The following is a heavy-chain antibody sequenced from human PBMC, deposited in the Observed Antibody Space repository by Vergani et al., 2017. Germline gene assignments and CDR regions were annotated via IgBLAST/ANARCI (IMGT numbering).Heavy chain of an antibody. J-gene: IGHJ1*01. D-gene: IGHD6-19*01. CDR2: IYYTVTT. CDR1: GVSIGSNSYY. Sequence: QLQLQESGPGLVKPSEPLSLTCTVSGVSIGSNSYYWGWIRQPPGKGLEWIGTIYYTVTTYYKEAHKSRLTISVDTSKNQFSLNLTSVTAAETAVYYCTRHGRSGWAGYYQHWGQGTLVTASS. V-gene: IGHV4-39*01. CDR3: TRHGRSGWAGYYQH.